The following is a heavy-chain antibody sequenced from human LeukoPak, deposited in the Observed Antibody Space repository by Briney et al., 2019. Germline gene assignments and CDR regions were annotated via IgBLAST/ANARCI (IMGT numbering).Heavy chain of an antibody. CDR3: ANPIVVVPAAIPLREFDY. Sequence: GGSLRLSCAASGFTFSSYAMSWVRQAPGKGLEWVSAISGSGGSTYYADSVKGRFTISRDNSKNTLYLQMNSLRAEDTAVYYCANPIVVVPAAIPLREFDYWGQGTLVTVSS. CDR1: GFTFSSYA. D-gene: IGHD2-2*02. J-gene: IGHJ4*02. CDR2: ISGSGGST. V-gene: IGHV3-23*01.